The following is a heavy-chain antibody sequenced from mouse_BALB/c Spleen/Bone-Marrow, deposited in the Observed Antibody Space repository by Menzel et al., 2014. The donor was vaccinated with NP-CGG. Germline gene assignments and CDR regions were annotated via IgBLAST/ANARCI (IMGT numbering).Heavy chain of an antibody. CDR3: ARLNIPDAMDY. J-gene: IGHJ4*01. V-gene: IGHV3-8*02. CDR1: GDSIXSGY. CDR2: ISYSGST. Sequence: VQLKESGPSLVKPSQTLSLTCSVTGDSIXSGYWNWIRKFPGNKLEYMGYISYSGSTYYNPSLKSRISITRDTSKNQYYLQLNSVTTEDTATYYCARLNIPDAMDYWGQGTSVTVSS.